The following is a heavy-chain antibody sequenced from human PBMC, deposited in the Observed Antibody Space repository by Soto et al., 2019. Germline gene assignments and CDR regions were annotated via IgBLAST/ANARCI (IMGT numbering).Heavy chain of an antibody. CDR1: GGTFSSYA. Sequence: QVQLVQSGAEVKKPGSSVKVSCKASGGTFSSYAISWVRQAPGQGLEWMGGIIPIFGTANYAQKFEGRVTITADESTSTAYMELSSLRSEDTAVYYCARSTHYYDSSGYPEDYWGQGTLVTVSS. J-gene: IGHJ4*02. CDR3: ARSTHYYDSSGYPEDY. D-gene: IGHD3-22*01. CDR2: IIPIFGTA. V-gene: IGHV1-69*01.